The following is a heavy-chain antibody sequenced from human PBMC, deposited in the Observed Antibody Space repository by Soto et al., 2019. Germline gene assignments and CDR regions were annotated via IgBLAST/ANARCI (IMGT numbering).Heavy chain of an antibody. D-gene: IGHD7-27*01. CDR3: VEDTPAWRQVWGYDY. J-gene: IGHJ4*02. Sequence: GSLRLSCAASGFTFSWNGMHWVRQAPGKGLEWVAVISNAGTEEYYADSVKGRFTISRDNSENTVYLQMNGLRAEDTAVYYCVEDTPAWRQVWGYDYWGQGVQVTVSS. V-gene: IGHV3-30-3*01. CDR1: GFTFSWNG. CDR2: ISNAGTEE.